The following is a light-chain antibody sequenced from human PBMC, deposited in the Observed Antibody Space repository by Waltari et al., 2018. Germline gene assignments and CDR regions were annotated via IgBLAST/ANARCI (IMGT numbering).Light chain of an antibody. CDR2: AAS. J-gene: IGKJ1*01. V-gene: IGKV1-17*01. Sequence: DIHMTQSPSSLSASVGDRVTITCRASQDITNELVWFQQRPGKAPKRLIYAASSLQSGVPSRFSGSGFGTEFTLTISSLQPEDFATYYCLQHNNYPRTFGQGTKVEIK. CDR3: LQHNNYPRT. CDR1: QDITNE.